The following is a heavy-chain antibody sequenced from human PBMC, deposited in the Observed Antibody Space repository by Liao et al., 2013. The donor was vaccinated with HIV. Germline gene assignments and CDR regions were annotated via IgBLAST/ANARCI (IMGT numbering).Heavy chain of an antibody. J-gene: IGHJ4*02. CDR2: IYTSGSI. D-gene: IGHD7-27*01. CDR3: AKLGIGDPVDF. V-gene: IGHV4-4*07. Sequence: QVQLQESGPGLVKASETLSLTCNVSGGSISSYYWSWIRQPAGKALEWIGRIYTSGSINYNPSLKSRVTMSVDTSKNQFSLKLSSVTATDTAVYYCAKLGIGDPVDFWGQGTVVTVSS. CDR1: GGSISSYY.